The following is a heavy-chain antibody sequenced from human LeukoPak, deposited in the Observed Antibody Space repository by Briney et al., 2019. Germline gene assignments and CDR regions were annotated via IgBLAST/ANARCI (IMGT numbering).Heavy chain of an antibody. Sequence: SETLSLTCAVYGGSFSGYYWSWIRQPPGKGLEWIGEINHSGSTNYNPSLKSRVTMSVDTSKNQFSLKLSSVTAADTAVYYCARELGGSQTFDYWGQGTLVTVSS. CDR3: ARELGGSQTFDY. CDR2: INHSGST. V-gene: IGHV4-34*01. CDR1: GGSFSGYY. D-gene: IGHD1-26*01. J-gene: IGHJ4*02.